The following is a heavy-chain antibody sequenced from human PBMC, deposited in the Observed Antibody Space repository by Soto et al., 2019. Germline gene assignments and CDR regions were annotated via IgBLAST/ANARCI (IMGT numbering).Heavy chain of an antibody. V-gene: IGHV4-31*03. J-gene: IGHJ4*02. CDR2: IYYSGST. Sequence: LSLTCTVSGGSIRSGSHYWGWIRQHPGKGLEWIGYIYYSGSTYYNPSLKSRITISISTSKNQFSLKLTSVTAADTAVYYCAREGGDGIDYWGQGTLVTVAS. D-gene: IGHD3-16*01. CDR1: GGSIRSGSHY. CDR3: AREGGDGIDY.